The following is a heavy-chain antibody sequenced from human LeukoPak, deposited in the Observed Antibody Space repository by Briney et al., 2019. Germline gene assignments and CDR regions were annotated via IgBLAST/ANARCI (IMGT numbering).Heavy chain of an antibody. Sequence: ASVNVACKASGYTFTSFGISWVRQAPGQGLEWMGWSSAYNGNTNYAQKFQGRVTMTTDTSTSTAYMELRSLRSDDTAVYYCARDLGASTVIFFDYWGQGTLVTVSS. J-gene: IGHJ4*02. CDR1: GYTFTSFG. CDR2: SSAYNGNT. D-gene: IGHD4-11*01. V-gene: IGHV1-18*01. CDR3: ARDLGASTVIFFDY.